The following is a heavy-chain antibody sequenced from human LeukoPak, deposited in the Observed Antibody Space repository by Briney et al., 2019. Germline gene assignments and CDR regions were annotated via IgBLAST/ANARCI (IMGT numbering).Heavy chain of an antibody. J-gene: IGHJ3*02. CDR1: GFTVSRSY. V-gene: IGHV3-53*05. D-gene: IGHD1-26*01. Sequence: GGSLRLSCAASGFTVSRSYMTWVRQAPGEGLEWVSTIYSGGSTYYADSVTARFTISRDNSKNTLYLQMNSLRDDDTAMYYCARGLVGTTTAFDIWGQGTMVTVSS. CDR3: ARGLVGTTTAFDI. CDR2: IYSGGST.